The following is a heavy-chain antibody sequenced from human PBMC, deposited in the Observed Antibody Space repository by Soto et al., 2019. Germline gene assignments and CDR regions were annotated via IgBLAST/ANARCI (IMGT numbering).Heavy chain of an antibody. CDR1: GLTFNKAW. CDR2: IKSKVDGGTA. V-gene: IGHV3-15*07. Sequence: EVQLVESGGALVKPGGSLTLSCTVSGLTFNKAWMNWVRQAPGKGLEWVGRIKSKVDGGTADYAAPVKGRFTISRDDSKNTLYLQMNSLKTEDTAVYYCSSIGGYCTNGVCYSFDPWGQGTLVTVSS. CDR3: SSIGGYCTNGVCYSFDP. D-gene: IGHD2-8*01. J-gene: IGHJ5*02.